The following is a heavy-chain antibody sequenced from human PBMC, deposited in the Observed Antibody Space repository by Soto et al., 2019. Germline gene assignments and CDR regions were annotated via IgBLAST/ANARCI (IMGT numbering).Heavy chain of an antibody. CDR1: GFTFDDYA. CDR3: AKDTNYDFWSVDY. J-gene: IGHJ4*02. V-gene: IGHV3-9*01. CDR2: ISWNSGSI. Sequence: GGSLRLSCAASGFTFDDYAMHWVRQAPGKGLEWVSGISWNSGSIGYADSVKGRFTISRDNAKNSLYLQMNSLRAEDTALYYCAKDTNYDFWSVDYWGQGTLVTVSS. D-gene: IGHD3-3*01.